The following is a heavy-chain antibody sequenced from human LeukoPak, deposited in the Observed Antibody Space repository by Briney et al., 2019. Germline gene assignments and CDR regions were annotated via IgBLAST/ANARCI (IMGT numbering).Heavy chain of an antibody. D-gene: IGHD2-2*01. Sequence: SETLSLTCTVSGGSISSYYWSWIRQPPGKGLEWIGYIYYSGSTNYNPSLKSRVTISVDTSKNQFSLKLRSVTAADTAVYYCARGQVVPAAWAYYYYGMDVWGQGTTVTVSS. CDR3: ARGQVVPAAWAYYYYGMDV. CDR1: GGSISSYY. CDR2: IYYSGST. J-gene: IGHJ6*02. V-gene: IGHV4-59*12.